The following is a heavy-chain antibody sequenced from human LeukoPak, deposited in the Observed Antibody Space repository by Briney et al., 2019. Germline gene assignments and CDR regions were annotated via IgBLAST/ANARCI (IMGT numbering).Heavy chain of an antibody. CDR3: AKGIGGGVVGATTQEN. D-gene: IGHD1-26*01. J-gene: IGHJ4*02. CDR1: GFTFSSYG. CDR2: IRYDGSNK. Sequence: GGSLRLSCAASGFTFSSYGMHWVRQAPGKGLEWVAFIRYDGSNKYYADSVKGRFTISRDNSKNTLYLQMNSLRAEDTAVYYCAKGIGGGVVGATTQENWGQGTLVTVSS. V-gene: IGHV3-30*02.